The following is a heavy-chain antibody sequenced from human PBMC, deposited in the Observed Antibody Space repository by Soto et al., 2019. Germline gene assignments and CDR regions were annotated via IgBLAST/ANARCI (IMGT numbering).Heavy chain of an antibody. D-gene: IGHD3-16*01. CDR1: GCTVSGYA. J-gene: IGHJ4*02. V-gene: IGHV3-23*01. CDR3: AKVRGGVDY. CDR2: ISGSGGST. Sequence: GSLTLSCAASGCTVSGYALSWVRQAPGKGLEWVSAISGSGGSTYYADSVKGRFTISRDNSKNTLYLQMNSLRAEDTAVYYCAKVRGGVDYWGQGTLVTVSS.